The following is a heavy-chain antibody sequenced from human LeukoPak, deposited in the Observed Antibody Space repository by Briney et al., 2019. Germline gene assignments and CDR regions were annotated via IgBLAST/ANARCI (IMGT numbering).Heavy chain of an antibody. Sequence: GGSLRLSCAASGFTFSSYAMHWVRQAPGKGLEWVAVISYDGSNKYYADSVKGRFTISRDNSKNTLYLQMNSLRAEDTAVYYCARDRAPIVVVPAAKDYWGQGTLVTVSS. J-gene: IGHJ4*02. D-gene: IGHD2-2*01. CDR3: ARDRAPIVVVPAAKDY. V-gene: IGHV3-30-3*01. CDR2: ISYDGSNK. CDR1: GFTFSSYA.